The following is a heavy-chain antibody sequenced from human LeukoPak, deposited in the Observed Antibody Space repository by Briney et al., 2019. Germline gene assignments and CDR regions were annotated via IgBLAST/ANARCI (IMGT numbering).Heavy chain of an antibody. CDR3: ARGGEDYYYYYGMDV. CDR1: GFTFSSYE. D-gene: IGHD3-16*01. V-gene: IGHV3-48*03. Sequence: GGSLRLPCAASGFTFSSYEMNWVRQAPGKGLEWVSYISSSGSTIYYADSVKGRFTISRDNAKNSLYLQMNSLRAEDTAVYYCARGGEDYYYYYGMDVWGQGTTVTVSS. J-gene: IGHJ6*02. CDR2: ISSSGSTI.